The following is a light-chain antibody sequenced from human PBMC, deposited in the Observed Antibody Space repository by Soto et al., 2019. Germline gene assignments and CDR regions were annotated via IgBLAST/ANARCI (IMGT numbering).Light chain of an antibody. CDR3: QSYDNSLSAYV. J-gene: IGLJ1*01. Sequence: QSLLTQPPSLSGAPGQRVTISCTGSSSDIGAGSEVHWYQQLPGTAPKLLIFGSTNRPSGVPDRFSGSKSATSASLAITGLQAEDEADYYCQSYDNSLSAYVFGTGTKLTVL. CDR1: SSDIGAGSE. V-gene: IGLV1-40*01. CDR2: GST.